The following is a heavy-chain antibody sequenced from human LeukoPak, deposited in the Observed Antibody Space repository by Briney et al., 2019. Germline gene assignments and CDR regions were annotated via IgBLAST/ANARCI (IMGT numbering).Heavy chain of an antibody. CDR1: GFIVSSHY. V-gene: IGHV3-53*01. J-gene: IGHJ4*02. CDR3: ARGGEDSPLWFEPKQYSFDY. D-gene: IGHD3-10*01. Sequence: GRSLRLSCAASGFIVSSHYMSWVRQPPGKGLGGVSAIYSGRTTYYADSVKGRFTISRDDSKNTVFLQMNSLRAEDTAVYYCARGGEDSPLWFEPKQYSFDYWGQGALVTVSS. CDR2: IYSGRTT.